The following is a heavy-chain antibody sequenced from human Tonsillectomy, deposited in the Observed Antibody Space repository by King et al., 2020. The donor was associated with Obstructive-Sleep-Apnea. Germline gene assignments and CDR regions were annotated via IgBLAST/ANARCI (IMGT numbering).Heavy chain of an antibody. Sequence: VQLVESGGGLVQPGGSLRLSCAASGFTFSSYSMNWVRQAPGKGLEWVSYICSSSSTIYYADSVKGRFTISRDNAKNSLYLQMNSLGAEDTAVYYCARDREGGYDILTGYYTGAFDIWGQGTMVTVSS. D-gene: IGHD3-9*01. J-gene: IGHJ3*02. CDR1: GFTFSSYS. V-gene: IGHV3-48*01. CDR3: ARDREGGYDILTGYYTGAFDI. CDR2: ICSSSSTI.